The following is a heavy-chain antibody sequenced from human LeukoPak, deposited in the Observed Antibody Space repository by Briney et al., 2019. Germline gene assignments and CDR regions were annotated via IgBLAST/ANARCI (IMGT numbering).Heavy chain of an antibody. Sequence: ASVKVSCKASGGTFSSYAISWVRQAPGQGLEWMGGIIPIFGTANYAQKFQGRVTITADKSTSTAYMELSNLRSEDTAVYYCARDSTYYYDSSGYHSLDYWGQGTLVTVSS. V-gene: IGHV1-69*06. CDR2: IIPIFGTA. D-gene: IGHD3-22*01. CDR3: ARDSTYYYDSSGYHSLDY. J-gene: IGHJ4*02. CDR1: GGTFSSYA.